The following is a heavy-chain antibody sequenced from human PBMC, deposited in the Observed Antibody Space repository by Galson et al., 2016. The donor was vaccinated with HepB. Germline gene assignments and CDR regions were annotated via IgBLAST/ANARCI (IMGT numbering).Heavy chain of an antibody. CDR2: IWPGDSDT. Sequence: QSGAEVKMPGESLKISCKGSGYTFSSYWIAWVRQMPGKGLEWMGIIWPGDSDTRYSPSFQGQVTISADKSINVAYLQWSSLKASDTAMYYCARQGDQSNQWSPFDNWGQGTLVAVSS. CDR1: GYTFSSYW. D-gene: IGHD2-15*01. J-gene: IGHJ4*02. V-gene: IGHV5-51*01. CDR3: ARQGDQSNQWSPFDN.